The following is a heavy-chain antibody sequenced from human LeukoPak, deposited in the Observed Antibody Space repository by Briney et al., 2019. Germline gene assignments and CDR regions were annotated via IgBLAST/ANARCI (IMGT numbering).Heavy chain of an antibody. CDR3: AKAIAVAGENWFDP. V-gene: IGHV3-23*01. CDR1: GFTFSSYA. J-gene: IGHJ5*02. D-gene: IGHD6-19*01. Sequence: GGSLRLSCAASGFTFSSYAMSWVRQAPGKGLEWVSAISGSGGSTYYADSVKGRFTISRDNSKNTLYLRMNSLRAEDTAVYYCAKAIAVAGENWFDPWGQGTLVTVSS. CDR2: ISGSGGST.